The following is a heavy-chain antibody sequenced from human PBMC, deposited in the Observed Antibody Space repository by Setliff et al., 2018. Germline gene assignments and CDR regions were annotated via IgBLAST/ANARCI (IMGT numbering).Heavy chain of an antibody. CDR1: GFTFSNYG. J-gene: IGHJ6*03. V-gene: IGHV3-21*05. CDR3: AKVPGIATAGQTDSYYYYYYYMDV. D-gene: IGHD6-13*01. Sequence: PGGSLRLSCVTSGFTFSNYGMTWVRRAPGKGLEWISYIKSDGSNTHYADSVEGRFTISRDNAKNTLYLQMNSLRVEDTAVYYCAKVPGIATAGQTDSYYYYYYYMDVWGKGTTVTVSS. CDR2: IKSDGSNT.